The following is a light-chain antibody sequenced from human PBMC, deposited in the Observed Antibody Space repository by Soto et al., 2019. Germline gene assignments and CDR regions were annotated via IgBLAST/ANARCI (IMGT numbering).Light chain of an antibody. CDR3: QSYDSSLSGDV. Sequence: QSVLTQPPSVSGAPGQRVTISCTGSSSNIGAGYDVHWYQQFPGTAPKLLIYNNNNRPSGVPDRFSGSKSGTSASLAITGLQAEDEADYYCQSYDSSLSGDVFGTGTKLTVL. CDR2: NNN. CDR1: SSNIGAGYD. J-gene: IGLJ1*01. V-gene: IGLV1-40*01.